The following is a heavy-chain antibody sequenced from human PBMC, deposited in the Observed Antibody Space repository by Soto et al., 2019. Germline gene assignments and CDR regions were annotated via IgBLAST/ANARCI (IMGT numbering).Heavy chain of an antibody. D-gene: IGHD4-17*01. J-gene: IGHJ6*02. V-gene: IGHV1-3*01. CDR1: GYTFTSYA. CDR2: INAGNGNT. Sequence: QVQLVQSGAEVKKPGASVKVSCKASGYTFTSYAMHWVRQAPGQRLEWMGWINAGNGNTKYSQKFQGRVTITRDTSASTAHMELSSLRSEDTAVYYCARGTPGPTTVVTLYYYYGMDVWGQGTTVTVSS. CDR3: ARGTPGPTTVVTLYYYYGMDV.